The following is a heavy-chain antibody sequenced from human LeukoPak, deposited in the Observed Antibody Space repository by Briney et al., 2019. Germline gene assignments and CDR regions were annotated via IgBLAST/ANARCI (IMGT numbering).Heavy chain of an antibody. J-gene: IGHJ5*02. Sequence: SETLSLTCTVSGGSISSGDYYWSWIRQPAGTGLEWIGRIYTSGSTNYNPSLKSRVTMSVDTSKNQFSLKLSSVTAADTAVYYCASELLLRDWFDPWGQGTLVTVSS. D-gene: IGHD3-22*01. CDR2: IYTSGST. CDR1: GGSISSGDYY. CDR3: ASELLLRDWFDP. V-gene: IGHV4-61*02.